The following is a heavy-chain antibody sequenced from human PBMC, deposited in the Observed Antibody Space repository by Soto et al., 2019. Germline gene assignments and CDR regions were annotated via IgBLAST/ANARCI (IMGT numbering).Heavy chain of an antibody. CDR3: ARHYWVFGVVILNWFDP. V-gene: IGHV4-39*01. CDR2: IYYSGST. D-gene: IGHD3-3*01. CDR1: GGSISSSSYY. J-gene: IGHJ5*02. Sequence: QLQLQESGPGLVKPSETLSLTCTVSGGSISSSSYYWGWIRQPPGKGLEWIGSIYYSGSTYYNPSLKSRVTISVDTSKNQFSLKLSSVTAADTAVYYCARHYWVFGVVILNWFDPWGQGTLVTVSS.